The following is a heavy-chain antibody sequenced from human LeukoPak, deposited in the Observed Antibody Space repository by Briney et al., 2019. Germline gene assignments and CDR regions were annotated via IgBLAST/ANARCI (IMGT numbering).Heavy chain of an antibody. CDR3: ANYSGSSRWFDY. CDR1: GFTFSSYA. CDR2: ISGGGGST. D-gene: IGHD6-13*01. J-gene: IGHJ4*02. V-gene: IGHV3-23*01. Sequence: GESLRLSCAASGFTFSSYAMSWVRQAPGKGLEWVSGISGGGGSTYYADSVKGRFTISRDNSKNTPYLQMNSLRAEDTAVYYCANYSGSSRWFDYWGQGTLVTVSS.